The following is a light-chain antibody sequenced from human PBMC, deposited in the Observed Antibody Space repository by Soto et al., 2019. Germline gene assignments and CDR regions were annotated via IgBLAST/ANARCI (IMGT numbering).Light chain of an antibody. V-gene: IGKV3-20*01. J-gene: IGKJ1*01. Sequence: EIVLTQSPDTLSLSPGERATLSCRASQSVSGYLGWYQQKPGQAPRLLIYDASNRAPGIPDRFSGSGSGTDFTLTISRLEPDDFAVYYCQHYGDSSWTFGQGTKVEIK. CDR1: QSVSGY. CDR3: QHYGDSSWT. CDR2: DAS.